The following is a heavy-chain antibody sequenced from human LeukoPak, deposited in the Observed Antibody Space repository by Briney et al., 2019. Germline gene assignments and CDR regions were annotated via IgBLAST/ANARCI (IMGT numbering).Heavy chain of an antibody. CDR3: AKQDR. V-gene: IGHV3-30*02. CDR2: IRYDGSNK. CDR1: GFTFSDYY. D-gene: IGHD3-22*01. Sequence: GGSLRLSCAASGFTFSDYYMSWIRQAPGKGLEWVAFIRYDGSNKYYADSVRGRFTISRDNSKNTLYLQMNSLRDEDTAVYYCAKQDRWGQGTLVTVSS. J-gene: IGHJ4*02.